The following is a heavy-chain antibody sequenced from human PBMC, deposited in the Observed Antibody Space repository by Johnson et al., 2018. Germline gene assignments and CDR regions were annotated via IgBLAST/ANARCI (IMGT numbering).Heavy chain of an antibody. J-gene: IGHJ4*02. CDR3: AKVGGDYRDY. CDR2: VGGSGDAT. D-gene: IGHD4-17*01. Sequence: EVQLLESGGGLVQPGVSLRLSCAASGFAFSDHPMSWVRQPPGKGLEWISAVGGSGDATYYADSVKGRFTITRDNSKKTLSLQMNGLRVEDTAIYYCAKVGGDYRDYWGQGTLVTVSS. V-gene: IGHV3-23*01. CDR1: GFAFSDHP.